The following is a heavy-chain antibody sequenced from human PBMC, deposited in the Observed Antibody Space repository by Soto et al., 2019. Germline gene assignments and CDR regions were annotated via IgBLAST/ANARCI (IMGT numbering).Heavy chain of an antibody. Sequence: PGGSLRLSCAASGFTFSDYYLSWIRQAPGKGLEWVSYISSSGSTIYYADSVKGRFTISRDNAKNSLYLQMNSLRAEDTAVYYCATDSSSSDAIYDYWGQGTLVTV. CDR3: ATDSSSSDAIYDY. D-gene: IGHD6-6*01. V-gene: IGHV3-11*01. CDR1: GFTFSDYY. CDR2: ISSSGSTI. J-gene: IGHJ4*01.